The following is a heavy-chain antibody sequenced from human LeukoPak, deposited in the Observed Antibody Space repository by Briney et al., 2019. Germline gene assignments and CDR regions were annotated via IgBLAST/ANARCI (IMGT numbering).Heavy chain of an antibody. D-gene: IGHD6-13*01. CDR2: IYPGDSNP. CDR1: GYSFTSYW. J-gene: IGHJ4*02. Sequence: GESLKISCKGSGYSFTSYWIGLVRPMPGKGLELMGIIYPGDSNPRYSPSFQGQITISADKSISTAYLQWSSLKASDTAMYYCARHDRWPAYYFDYWGEGTLVTVSS. V-gene: IGHV5-51*01. CDR3: ARHDRWPAYYFDY.